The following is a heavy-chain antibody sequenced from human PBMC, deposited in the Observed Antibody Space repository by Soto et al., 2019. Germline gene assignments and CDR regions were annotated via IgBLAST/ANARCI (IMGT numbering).Heavy chain of an antibody. J-gene: IGHJ6*02. CDR3: ARGRREQLARTYYFGIDV. V-gene: IGHV4-59*01. CDR1: GDSISGYH. D-gene: IGHD6-6*01. Sequence: ASETLSLTCTVSGDSISGYHWSRIRQSPGKGLEWIGYIHYGGSTKYNPSLKSRVTISGDTSKNQISVTLSSVTAADTAVYYCARGRREQLARTYYFGIDVWGQGTKVTVSS. CDR2: IHYGGST.